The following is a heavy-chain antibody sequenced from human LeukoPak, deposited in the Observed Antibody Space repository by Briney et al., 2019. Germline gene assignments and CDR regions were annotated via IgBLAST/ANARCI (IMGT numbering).Heavy chain of an antibody. CDR2: IFYSGST. CDR1: GGSINSADYY. D-gene: IGHD4-17*01. CDR3: ARDRWRTAVTTAGYFDN. Sequence: SETLSLTCTVSGGSINSADYYWNWIRQPPGKGLEWIGFIFYSGSTFYNPTLQRRVTLSVDTSKNQFSLKLSSLSAADTAMYYCARDRWRTAVTTAGYFDNWGQGTLVTVSS. J-gene: IGHJ4*02. V-gene: IGHV4-30-4*01.